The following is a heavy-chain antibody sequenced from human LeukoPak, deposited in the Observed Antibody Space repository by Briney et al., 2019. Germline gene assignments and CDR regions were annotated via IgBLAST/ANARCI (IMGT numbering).Heavy chain of an antibody. V-gene: IGHV3-11*01. Sequence: GGSLRLSCAASGFTFSDYYMSWIRQAPGKGLEWVSYISSSGSTIYYADSVKGRFTLSRDNAENSLYLQMNSLRSEDTSVYYCAKDRAGVYWQSVGVPGAIVYWRQGTLVSVP. D-gene: IGHD2-2*01. CDR2: ISSSGSTI. J-gene: IGHJ4*02. CDR1: GFTFSDYY. CDR3: AKDRAGVYWQSVGVPGAIVY.